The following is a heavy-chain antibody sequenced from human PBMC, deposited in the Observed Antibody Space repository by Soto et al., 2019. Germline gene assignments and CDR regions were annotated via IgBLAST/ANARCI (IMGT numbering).Heavy chain of an antibody. D-gene: IGHD3-16*01. CDR3: NLAETFRRSCFNP. CDR2: VNHSGEA. Sequence: PLEPASLTPGDYGGSCGNSYWIWVGHPPGKGLEWIGEVNHSGEATYNPSLQSRITISLDTSNNQFSLKRTYVTAADTAMYFCNLAETFRRSCFNPWGPGAQVTVFS. J-gene: IGHJ5*02. CDR1: GGSCGNSY. V-gene: IGHV4-34*01.